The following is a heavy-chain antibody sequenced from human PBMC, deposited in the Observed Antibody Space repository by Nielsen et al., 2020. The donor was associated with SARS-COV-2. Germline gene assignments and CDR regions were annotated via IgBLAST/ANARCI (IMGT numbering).Heavy chain of an antibody. J-gene: IGHJ6*03. Sequence: SGPTLVKPTQTLTLTCTFSGFSLSTSGMCVSWIRQPPGKALEWLARIDWDDDKYYSTSLKTRLTISKDTSKNQVVLTMTNMDPVDTATYYCARILDIVVAPGYYMDVWGKGTTVTVSS. CDR3: ARILDIVVAPGYYMDV. D-gene: IGHD2-2*01. CDR1: GFSLSTSGMC. CDR2: IDWDDDK. V-gene: IGHV2-70*11.